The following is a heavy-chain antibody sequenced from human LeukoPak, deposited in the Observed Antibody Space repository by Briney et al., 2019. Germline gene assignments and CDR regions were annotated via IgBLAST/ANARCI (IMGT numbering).Heavy chain of an antibody. CDR2: INHSGST. D-gene: IGHD6-19*01. V-gene: IGHV4-34*01. J-gene: IGHJ5*02. CDR1: GGSFSGYY. Sequence: SETLSLTCAVYGGSFSGYYWSWIRQPPGKGLEWIGEINHSGSTNYNPSLKSRVTISVDTSKNQFSLKLSSVTAADTAVYYCARGPTSVAGTRSWFDPWGREPWSPSPQ. CDR3: ARGPTSVAGTRSWFDP.